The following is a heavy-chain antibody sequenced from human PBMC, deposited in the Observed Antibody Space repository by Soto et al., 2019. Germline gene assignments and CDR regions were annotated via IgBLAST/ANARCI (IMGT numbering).Heavy chain of an antibody. CDR2: INHSGST. Sequence: QVQQQQWGAGLLKPSETLSLTCAVYGGSFSNHYWSWIRQPPGKGLEWIGEINHSGSTNYNPSLKSRVTISVDTSKNQFSLKLSSVTAADTAVYYCARAPPSYDYVWGSYRPDAFDVWGQGTRVTVSS. CDR1: GGSFSNHY. J-gene: IGHJ3*01. D-gene: IGHD3-16*02. V-gene: IGHV4-34*01. CDR3: ARAPPSYDYVWGSYRPDAFDV.